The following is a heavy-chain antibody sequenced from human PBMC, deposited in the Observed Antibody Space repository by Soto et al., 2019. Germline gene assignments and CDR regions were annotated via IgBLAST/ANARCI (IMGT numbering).Heavy chain of an antibody. Sequence: QVQLVQYGAEVRKPGSSVKVSCKASGGTFTTYDISWVRQAPGQGLVWMGGIIPLFDATKYAQKFQGRVTITADKSTGTAYMELSSLRSEDTAMYYCARDRSSSWYNGTFYFDSWGQGTLVTVSS. V-gene: IGHV1-69*06. CDR1: GGTFTTYD. CDR3: ARDRSSSWYNGTFYFDS. CDR2: IIPLFDAT. J-gene: IGHJ4*02. D-gene: IGHD6-19*01.